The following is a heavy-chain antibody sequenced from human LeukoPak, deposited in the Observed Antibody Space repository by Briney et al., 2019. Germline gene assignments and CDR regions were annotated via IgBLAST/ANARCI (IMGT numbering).Heavy chain of an antibody. D-gene: IGHD3-10*01. CDR2: IYTSGST. CDR3: ARDRQLLWFGAYMDV. J-gene: IGHJ6*03. CDR1: GGSISSGSYY. Sequence: SQTLSLTCTVSGGSISSGSYYWSWIRQPAGKGLEWIGRIYTSGSTNYNPSLNSRVTISVDTSNNQFSLKLSSVTAADTAVYYCARDRQLLWFGAYMDVWGKGTTVTVSS. V-gene: IGHV4-61*02.